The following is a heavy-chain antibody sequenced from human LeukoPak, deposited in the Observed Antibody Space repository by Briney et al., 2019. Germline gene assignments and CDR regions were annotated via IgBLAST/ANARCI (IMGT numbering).Heavy chain of an antibody. CDR1: GGTFSSYA. CDR3: ARGGYSYGDYYYYYGMDV. D-gene: IGHD5-18*01. J-gene: IGHJ6*02. CDR2: IIPIFGTA. Sequence: GASVKVSCKASGGTFSSYAISWVRQAPGQGLKWMGGIIPIFGTANYAQKFQGRVTITADESTSTAYMELSSLRSEDTAVYYCARGGYSYGDYYYYYGMDVWGQGTTVTVSS. V-gene: IGHV1-69*13.